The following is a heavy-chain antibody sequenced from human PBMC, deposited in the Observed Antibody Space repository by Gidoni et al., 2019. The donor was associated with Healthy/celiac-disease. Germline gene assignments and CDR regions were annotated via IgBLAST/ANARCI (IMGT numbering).Heavy chain of an antibody. V-gene: IGHV4-39*07. CDR1: GGSISSSSYY. D-gene: IGHD3-10*01. CDR2: LYYSGST. J-gene: IGHJ3*02. Sequence: QLQLQESGPGLVKPSETLSRTGTVSGGSISSSSYYWGWIRQPPGKGLEWIGGLYYSGSTYYNPSLKSRVTISVDTSKHQFSLKLRSVTAADTAVYYCARVVVRGVIGAFDIWGQGTMVTVSS. CDR3: ARVVVRGVIGAFDI.